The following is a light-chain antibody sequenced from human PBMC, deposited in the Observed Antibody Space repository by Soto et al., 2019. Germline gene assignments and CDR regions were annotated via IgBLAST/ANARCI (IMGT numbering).Light chain of an antibody. Sequence: QSALTQPASVSGSPGQSITISCTGTSSDVDFYNFVSWYQQHPGKAPKLIIYEVSNRSSGVSSRFSGSKSGNTASLTISGLRAEDEADYYCSSATRTSYVFGTGTKV. J-gene: IGLJ1*01. CDR3: SSATRTSYV. CDR2: EVS. V-gene: IGLV2-14*01. CDR1: SSDVDFYNF.